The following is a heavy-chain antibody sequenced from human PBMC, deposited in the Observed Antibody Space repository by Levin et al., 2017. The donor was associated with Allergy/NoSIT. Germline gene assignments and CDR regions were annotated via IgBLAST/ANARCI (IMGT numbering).Heavy chain of an antibody. D-gene: IGHD6-13*01. CDR2: IYYSGST. CDR1: GGSISSSSYY. V-gene: IGHV4-39*01. CDR3: ARHQLGGSSWYGRVVNWFDP. Sequence: SQTLSLTCTVSGGSISSSSYYWGWIRQPPGKGLEWIGSIYYSGSTYYNPSLKSRVTISVDTSKNQFSLKLSSVTAADTAVYYCARHQLGGSSWYGRVVNWFDPWGQGTLVTVSS. J-gene: IGHJ5*02.